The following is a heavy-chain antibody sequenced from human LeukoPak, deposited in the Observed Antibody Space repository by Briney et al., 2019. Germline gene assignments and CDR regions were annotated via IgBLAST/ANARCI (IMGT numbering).Heavy chain of an antibody. J-gene: IGHJ4*02. D-gene: IGHD3-22*01. CDR1: GFTLSSYA. Sequence: GGSLRLSCAASGFTLSSYAMSWVRQAPGKGLQWVSGISSSGGSTYYVDSVKGRFTISTDNSKNTLYLQTNSLRSDDTAVYYCAREVPYDSSVYYQPFDYWGQGTLVTVSS. V-gene: IGHV3-23*01. CDR2: ISSSGGST. CDR3: AREVPYDSSVYYQPFDY.